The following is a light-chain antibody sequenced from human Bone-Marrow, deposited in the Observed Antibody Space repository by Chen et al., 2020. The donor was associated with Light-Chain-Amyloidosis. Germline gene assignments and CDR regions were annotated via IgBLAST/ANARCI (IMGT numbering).Light chain of an antibody. CDR3: QQTYSDSAYT. Sequence: DIQMTQSPPFLSASIGDTVTITCRASHSVDKYLNWYQQKAGKPPTLLIYAASSLQSGVPPRFRGSGAGTDFSLTISNLQPDDFATYYCQQTYSDSAYTFGQGTNLQI. CDR2: AAS. V-gene: IGKV1-39*01. J-gene: IGKJ2*01. CDR1: HSVDKY.